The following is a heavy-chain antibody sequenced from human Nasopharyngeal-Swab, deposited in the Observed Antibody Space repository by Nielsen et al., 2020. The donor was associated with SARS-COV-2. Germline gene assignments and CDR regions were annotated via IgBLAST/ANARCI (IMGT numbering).Heavy chain of an antibody. CDR3: ARDTPPTNYYGSGSSQPYYYYYGMDV. J-gene: IGHJ6*02. Sequence: SQTLSLTCAVYGGSFSGYYWSWNRQPPGKGLEWIGEINHRGSTNYNPSLKSQVTISVDTSKNQFSLKLSSVTAADTAVYYCARDTPPTNYYGSGSSQPYYYYYGMDVWGQGTTVTVSS. CDR1: GGSFSGYY. CDR2: INHRGST. V-gene: IGHV4-34*01. D-gene: IGHD3-10*01.